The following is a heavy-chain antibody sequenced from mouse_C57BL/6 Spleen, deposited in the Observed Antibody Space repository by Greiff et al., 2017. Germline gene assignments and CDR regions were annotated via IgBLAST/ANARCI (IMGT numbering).Heavy chain of an antibody. CDR3: TSPNYYGSFAY. D-gene: IGHD1-1*01. J-gene: IGHJ3*01. Sequence: EVKVVESGGGLVQPGGSMKLSCVASGFTFSNYWMNWVRQSPEKGLEWVAQIRLKSDNYATHYAESVKGRFTISRDDSKSSVYLQMNNLRAEDTGIYYCTSPNYYGSFAYWGQGTLVTVSA. CDR2: IRLKSDNYAT. CDR1: GFTFSNYW. V-gene: IGHV6-3*01.